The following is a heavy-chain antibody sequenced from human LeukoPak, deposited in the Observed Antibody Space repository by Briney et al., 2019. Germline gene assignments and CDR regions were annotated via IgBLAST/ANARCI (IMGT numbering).Heavy chain of an antibody. D-gene: IGHD3-16*02. J-gene: IGHJ4*02. CDR2: IYYSGST. Sequence: SETLSLTCTVSGGSISSSSYYWGWIRQPPGKGLEWIGYIYYSGSTNYNPSLKSRVTISVDASKNQFSLKLSSVTAADTAVYYCARDPSLRLGELSSVYFDYWGQGTLVTVSS. V-gene: IGHV4-61*01. CDR3: ARDPSLRLGELSSVYFDY. CDR1: GGSISSSSYY.